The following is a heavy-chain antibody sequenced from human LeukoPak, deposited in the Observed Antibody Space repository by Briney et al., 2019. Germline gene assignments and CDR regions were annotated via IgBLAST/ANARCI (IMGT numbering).Heavy chain of an antibody. CDR3: ARPLETYYDFWSGYLSHDAFDI. V-gene: IGHV3-74*01. CDR2: IKPDGSSI. Sequence: GGSLRLSCAASGFTFSSYWMNWVRQAPGKGLVWVARIKPDGSSISSADSVKGRFTIPRDNAKNTLYLQMNSLRAEDTAVYYCARPLETYYDFWSGYLSHDAFDIWGQGTMVTVSS. D-gene: IGHD3-3*01. J-gene: IGHJ3*02. CDR1: GFTFSSYW.